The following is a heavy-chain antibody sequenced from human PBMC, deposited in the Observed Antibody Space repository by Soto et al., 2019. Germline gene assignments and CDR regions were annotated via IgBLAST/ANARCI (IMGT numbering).Heavy chain of an antibody. CDR2: INHSGST. D-gene: IGHD3-3*01. CDR3: ARGLRFLEWSNIYYYGMDV. J-gene: IGHJ6*02. CDR1: GGSFSGYY. V-gene: IGHV4-34*01. Sequence: SETLSLTCAVYGGSFSGYYWNWIRQPPGKGLEWIGEINHSGSTNYSPSLKSRVTISVDTSKNQFSLRLSSVIAADTAVYYCARGLRFLEWSNIYYYGMDVWGQGTTVTVSS.